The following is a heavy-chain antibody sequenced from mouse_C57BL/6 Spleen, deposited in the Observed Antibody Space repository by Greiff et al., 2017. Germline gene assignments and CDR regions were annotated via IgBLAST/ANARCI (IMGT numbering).Heavy chain of an antibody. D-gene: IGHD2-1*01. CDR2: ISYDGSN. CDR1: GYSITSGYY. V-gene: IGHV3-6*01. CDR3: ARVRIYYGNYDYFDY. J-gene: IGHJ2*01. Sequence: VQLQQSGPGLVKPSQSLSLTCSVTGYSITSGYYWNWIRQFPGNKLEWMGYISYDGSNNYNPSLKNRISITRDTSKNQFFLKLNSVTTEDTATYYCARVRIYYGNYDYFDYWGQGTTLTVSS.